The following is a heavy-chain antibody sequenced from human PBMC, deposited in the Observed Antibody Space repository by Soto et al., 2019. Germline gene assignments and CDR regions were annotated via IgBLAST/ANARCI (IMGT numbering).Heavy chain of an antibody. CDR3: ARGRYGDY. D-gene: IGHD1-1*01. CDR2: ISAHNGNT. Sequence: QVHLVQSGAEVKKPGASVKVSCKGSGYPFTTYVITWVRRAPGQGLEWRGWISAHNGNTNYAQKLQGRVTVTRDTSTSTAYMELRSLRSDDTAVYYCARGRYGDYWGQGALVTVSS. V-gene: IGHV1-18*01. J-gene: IGHJ4*02. CDR1: GYPFTTYV.